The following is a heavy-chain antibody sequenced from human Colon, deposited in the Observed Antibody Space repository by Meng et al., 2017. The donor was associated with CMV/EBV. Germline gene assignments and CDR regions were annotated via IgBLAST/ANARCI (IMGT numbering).Heavy chain of an antibody. CDR3: ARAVVGGSGLDV. D-gene: IGHD1-26*01. V-gene: IGHV3-74*01. J-gene: IGHJ6*02. CDR2: IDSDGITT. Sequence: GESLKISCAASGFTFSSYWMHWVRQTPGKGLVWVSRIDSDGITTRYADSVKGRFTFSRDNAKNTLYLQLNSLRDEDTAVYYCARAVVGGSGLDVWGQGTTVTVSS. CDR1: GFTFSSYW.